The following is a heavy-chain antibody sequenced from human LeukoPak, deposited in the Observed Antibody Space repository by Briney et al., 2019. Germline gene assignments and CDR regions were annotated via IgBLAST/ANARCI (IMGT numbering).Heavy chain of an antibody. CDR3: ARGQLGNYYYYGMDV. J-gene: IGHJ6*02. V-gene: IGHV3-21*01. CDR2: ISSSSSYI. CDR1: GFTFSSYS. Sequence: SGGSLRLSCAASGFTFSSYSMNWVRQAPGKGLEWVSSISSSSSYIYYADSVKGRFTISRDNAKNSLYLQMNSLRAEDTAVYYCARGQLGNYYYYGMDVWGQGTTVTVSS. D-gene: IGHD3-16*01.